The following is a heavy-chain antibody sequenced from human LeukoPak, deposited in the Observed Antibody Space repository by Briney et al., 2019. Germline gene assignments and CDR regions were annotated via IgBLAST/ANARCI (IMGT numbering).Heavy chain of an antibody. Sequence: ASVKVSCKASGGTFSSYAISWVRQAPGQGLEWMGRIIPIFGTANYAQKFQGRVTITTDESTSTAYMELSSLRSEDTAVYYCARDIYGSGSYYNDYWGQGTLVTVSS. J-gene: IGHJ4*02. D-gene: IGHD3-10*01. V-gene: IGHV1-69*05. CDR3: ARDIYGSGSYYNDY. CDR1: GGTFSSYA. CDR2: IIPIFGTA.